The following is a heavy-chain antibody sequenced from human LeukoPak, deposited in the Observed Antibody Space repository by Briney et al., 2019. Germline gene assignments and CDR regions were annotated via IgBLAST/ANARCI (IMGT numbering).Heavy chain of an antibody. V-gene: IGHV3-30*02. CDR2: IRYDGSNK. CDR3: AKDWDHSSGSYFQH. D-gene: IGHD1-26*01. CDR1: GFTFSSYG. Sequence: GGSLRLSCAASGFTFSSYGMHWVRQAPGKGLEWVAFIRYDGSNKYYADSVKGRFIISRDNSKNTLYLQMNSLRAEDTAVYYCAKDWDHSSGSYFQHWGQGTLVTVSS. J-gene: IGHJ1*01.